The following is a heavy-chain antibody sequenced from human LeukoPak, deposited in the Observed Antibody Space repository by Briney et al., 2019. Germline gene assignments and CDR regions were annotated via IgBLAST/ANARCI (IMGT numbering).Heavy chain of an antibody. CDR2: IKRKAYGGTT. D-gene: IGHD6-13*01. Sequence: GGSLRLSCAASGFTFSGYAMSWFRQAPGKGLEWVGFIKRKAYGGTTEYAAFGKGRFTIPRDDSKSIAYLQMNSLKTEDTAVYYCTRDQSSGYSSSWYPYWGQGTLVTVSS. CDR3: TRDQSSGYSSSWYPY. V-gene: IGHV3-49*03. J-gene: IGHJ4*02. CDR1: GFTFSGYA.